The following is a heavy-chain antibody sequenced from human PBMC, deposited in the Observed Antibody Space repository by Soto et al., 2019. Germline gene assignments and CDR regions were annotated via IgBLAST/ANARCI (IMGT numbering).Heavy chain of an antibody. V-gene: IGHV4-59*01. Sequence: SETLSLTCTVSGGSISSYYWSWIRQPPGKGLEWIGYIYYSGSTNYNPSLKSRVTISVDTSKNQFSLKLSSVTAADTAVYYCARRMDYYGSGSYSNWFDTWGQGTLVTVSS. CDR2: IYYSGST. CDR3: ARRMDYYGSGSYSNWFDT. CDR1: GGSISSYY. J-gene: IGHJ5*02. D-gene: IGHD3-10*01.